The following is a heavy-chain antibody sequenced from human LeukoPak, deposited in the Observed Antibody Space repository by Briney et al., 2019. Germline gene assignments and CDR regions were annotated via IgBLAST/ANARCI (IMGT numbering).Heavy chain of an antibody. CDR3: ARGLYSSSWSFFDC. Sequence: SETLSLTCTVSGGSISSYYWNWIRQPAGKGLEWIGHISASGSTNYNPSLNSRATMSLDTSKNQFSLKLSSVTAADAAVYYCARGLYSSSWSFFDCCGQGTLVTVSS. J-gene: IGHJ4*02. V-gene: IGHV4-4*07. CDR1: GGSISSYY. D-gene: IGHD6-13*01. CDR2: ISASGST.